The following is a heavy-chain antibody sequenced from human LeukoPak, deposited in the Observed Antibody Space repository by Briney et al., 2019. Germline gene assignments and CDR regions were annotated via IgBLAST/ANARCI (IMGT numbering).Heavy chain of an antibody. V-gene: IGHV3-53*01. CDR1: GFTVSSNY. CDR2: IYSGGST. Sequence: GGSLRLSCVASGFTVSSNYMSWVRQAPGKGLEWVSVIYSGGSTYYADSVKGRFTISRDNTKNTLYLQMNSLRAEDTAVYYCATSGGSELFDYWGQGTLVTVSS. J-gene: IGHJ4*02. D-gene: IGHD1-1*01. CDR3: ATSGGSELFDY.